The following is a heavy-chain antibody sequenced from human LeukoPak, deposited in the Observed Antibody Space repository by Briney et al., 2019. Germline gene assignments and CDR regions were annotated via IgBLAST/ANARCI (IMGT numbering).Heavy chain of an antibody. D-gene: IGHD2-21*01. CDR1: GFNFGSNG. V-gene: IGHV3-33*06. Sequence: GRSLRLSCAASGFNFGSNGMHWVRQAPGKGLEWVAAMWYDGSRKDYAGSVKGRFTVSRDVPKNTLYLQMNSLRAEDTAVYYCEKDSRDWSFDYWGQGTLVTVSS. CDR2: MWYDGSRK. CDR3: EKDSRDWSFDY. J-gene: IGHJ4*02.